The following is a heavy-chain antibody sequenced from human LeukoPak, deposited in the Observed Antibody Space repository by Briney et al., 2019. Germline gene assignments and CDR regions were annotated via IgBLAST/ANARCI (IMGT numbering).Heavy chain of an antibody. CDR1: GGTFSSYA. J-gene: IGHJ6*03. CDR2: IIPILGIA. D-gene: IGHD5-24*01. V-gene: IGHV1-69*04. Sequence: HGSSVKVSCKASGGTFSSYAISWVRQAPGQGLEWMGRIIPILGIANYAQKFQGRVTITADKSTSTAYMELSSLRSEDTAVYYCARDQGEMATFTMEYYYYYMDVWGKGTTVTVSS. CDR3: ARDQGEMATFTMEYYYYYMDV.